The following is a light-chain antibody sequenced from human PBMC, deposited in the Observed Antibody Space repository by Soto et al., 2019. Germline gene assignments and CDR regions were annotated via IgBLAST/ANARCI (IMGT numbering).Light chain of an antibody. V-gene: IGKV1-39*01. CDR3: LQSYTTPRT. Sequence: DIQMTQSPSSLSASVGDRVSVTCRASQSKSTFLNWYQQRPGEAPKLLIYAASSLQSGVPSRFSGSGSGADFTLTIGSLQPEDFATYYCLQSYTTPRTFGQGTKVEVK. J-gene: IGKJ1*01. CDR1: QSKSTF. CDR2: AAS.